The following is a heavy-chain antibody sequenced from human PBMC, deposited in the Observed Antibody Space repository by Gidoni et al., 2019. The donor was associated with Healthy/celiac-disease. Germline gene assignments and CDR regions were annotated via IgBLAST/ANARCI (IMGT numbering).Heavy chain of an antibody. CDR2: IRGSGGST. D-gene: IGHD4-17*01. J-gene: IGHJ4*02. CDR1: GFPFSSYA. Sequence: EVQLVESGGGLVQPGGSLRLPCAAPGFPFSSYAMGRVRQGPGKGLEWVSAIRGSGGSTYYADSVKGRFTISRDNSKNTLYLQMNSLRAEDTAVYYCAKDDPTTVTTFFDYWGQGTLVTVSS. CDR3: AKDDPTTVTTFFDY. V-gene: IGHV3-23*04.